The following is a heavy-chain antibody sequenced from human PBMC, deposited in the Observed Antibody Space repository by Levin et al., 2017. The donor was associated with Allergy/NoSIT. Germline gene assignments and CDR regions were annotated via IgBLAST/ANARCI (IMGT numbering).Heavy chain of an antibody. D-gene: IGHD2-15*01. CDR1: GFTFTDYA. CDR3: SKSGGYCLDGRCYSNF. J-gene: IGHJ4*02. Sequence: LSLTCVASGFTFTDYAMHWVRQAPGKGLEWVTIISYDGSNTYYRDSVKGRFTISRDNSKNTVYLQMNSLRVEDTAVYYCSKSGGYCLDGRCYSNFWAQGTLVTVSS. CDR2: ISYDGSNT. V-gene: IGHV3-30*18.